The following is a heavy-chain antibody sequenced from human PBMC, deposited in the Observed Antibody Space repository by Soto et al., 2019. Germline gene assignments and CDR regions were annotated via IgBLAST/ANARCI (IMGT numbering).Heavy chain of an antibody. Sequence: SVKVSCKACGGTVRSYAIGGVRQAPGQGLEWMGGIIPIFGTANYAQKFQGRVTITADESTSTAYMELSSLRSEDTAVYYCARDSTTFPGTYGMDVWGQGTTVTVSS. D-gene: IGHD1-1*01. CDR2: IIPIFGTA. CDR3: ARDSTTFPGTYGMDV. V-gene: IGHV1-69*13. CDR1: GGTVRSYA. J-gene: IGHJ6*02.